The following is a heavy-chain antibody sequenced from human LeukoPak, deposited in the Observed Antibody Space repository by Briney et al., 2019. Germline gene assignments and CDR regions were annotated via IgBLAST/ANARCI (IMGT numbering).Heavy chain of an antibody. CDR3: ARDGQQSSPYAYDY. J-gene: IGHJ4*02. CDR1: GFTFSSFA. V-gene: IGHV3-30*04. D-gene: IGHD2-2*01. Sequence: GGSLRLSCAASGFTFSSFAMHWVRQAPGKGLEWLSQIWSDGNNKYYADTVRGRFTISRDTSKNTLYLEMNSLRAEDTAIYYCARDGQQSSPYAYDYWGQGTLVTVSS. CDR2: IWSDGNNK.